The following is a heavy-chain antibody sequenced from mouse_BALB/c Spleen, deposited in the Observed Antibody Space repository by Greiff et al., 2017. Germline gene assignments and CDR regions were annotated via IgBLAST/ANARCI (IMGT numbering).Heavy chain of an antibody. J-gene: IGHJ2*01. Sequence: EVKLVESGGGLVQPGGSLKLSCAASGFTFSIYGMSWVRQTPDKRLELVATINSNGGSTYYPDSVKVRFTISRDNAKNTLYLQMSSLKSEDTAMYYCARRGQYGYDDYWGQGTTLTVSS. V-gene: IGHV5-6-3*01. CDR2: INSNGGST. CDR3: ARRGQYGYDDY. D-gene: IGHD2-2*01. CDR1: GFTFSIYG.